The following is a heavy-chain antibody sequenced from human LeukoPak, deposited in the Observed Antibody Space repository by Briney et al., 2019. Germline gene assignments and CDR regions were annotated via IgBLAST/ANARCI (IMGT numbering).Heavy chain of an antibody. Sequence: SETLSLTCTVSADSISSGGHYWSWIRQHPGKGLESIGFMRHSGSTSHNPSLKGRVAISVDASKNQFSLRLSSVTAADTAVYCCARGGNRFGGFYFDYWGQGSLVTVSS. CDR2: MRHSGST. D-gene: IGHD3-10*01. CDR1: ADSISSGGHY. J-gene: IGHJ4*02. V-gene: IGHV4-31*03. CDR3: ARGGNRFGGFYFDY.